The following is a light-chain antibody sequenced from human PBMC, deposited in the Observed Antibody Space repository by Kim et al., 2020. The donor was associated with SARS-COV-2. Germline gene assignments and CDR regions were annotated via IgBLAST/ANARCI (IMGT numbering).Light chain of an antibody. CDR2: YDD. CDR1: NLGTKR. Sequence: SYELTQPPSVSVAPGNTARITCGGNNLGTKRVNWYQQKAGQAPVLVIYYDDDRSSGIPERFSGSNSGNTATLTISRVEAGDEADYYCQVWDSGTNHYVFGSGTKVTVL. V-gene: IGLV3-21*04. CDR3: QVWDSGTNHYV. J-gene: IGLJ1*01.